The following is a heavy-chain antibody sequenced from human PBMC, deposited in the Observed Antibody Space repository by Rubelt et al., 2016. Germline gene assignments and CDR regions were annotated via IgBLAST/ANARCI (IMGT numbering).Heavy chain of an antibody. J-gene: IGHJ4*02. CDR2: IYYTGST. D-gene: IGHD1-26*01. V-gene: IGHV4-59*12. Sequence: QVQLQESGPGLVKPSETLSLTCTVSGGSISSYYWSWIRQPPGKGLEWIGYIYYTGSTTYNPSLKSRVAISVDTSKNQFSLKLGSVTAAATAVYYCARLQWELSTIDFWGQGTLVTVSS. CDR3: ARLQWELSTIDF. CDR1: GGSISSYY.